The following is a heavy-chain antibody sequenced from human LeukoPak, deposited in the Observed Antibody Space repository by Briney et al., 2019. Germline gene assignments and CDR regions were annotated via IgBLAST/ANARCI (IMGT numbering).Heavy chain of an antibody. D-gene: IGHD3-22*01. CDR1: GSSISSYY. CDR2: VYYDGAT. V-gene: IGHV4-59*01. Sequence: SETLSLTCTVSGSSISSYYWSWIRQPPGEGLEWIGYVYYDGATNYNPSLKSRVTISIDTSNNQFSLNLRSVTAADTAIYYCARRYYYHSSGYYYSYLDYWGQGALVTVSS. J-gene: IGHJ4*02. CDR3: ARRYYYHSSGYYYSYLDY.